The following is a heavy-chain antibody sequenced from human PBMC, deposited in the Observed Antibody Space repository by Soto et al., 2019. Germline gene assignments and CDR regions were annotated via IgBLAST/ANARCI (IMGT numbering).Heavy chain of an antibody. CDR2: FDPEDGET. CDR1: GYTLTELS. V-gene: IGHV1-24*01. D-gene: IGHD3-3*01. J-gene: IGHJ4*01. CDR3: ARDRSIGYYDFWSGYPDFDY. Sequence: ASVKVSCKVSGYTLTELSMHWVRQAPGKGLEWMGGFDPEDGETIYAQKFRGRVTMTEDTSTDTAYMELRSLRSDDTAVYYCARDRSIGYYDFWSGYPDFDYWG.